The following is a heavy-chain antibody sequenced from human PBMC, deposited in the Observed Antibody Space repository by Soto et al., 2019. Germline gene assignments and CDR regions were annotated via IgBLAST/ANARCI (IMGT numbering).Heavy chain of an antibody. V-gene: IGHV3-30*18. D-gene: IGHD2-8*01. J-gene: IGHJ5*02. Sequence: GGSLRLSCAASGFTFSSYGMHWVRQAPGKGLEWVAVISYDGSNKYYADSVKGRFTISRDNSKNTLYLQMNSLRAEDTAVYYCAKDRAQALMVYATLFDPWGQGTLVTVSS. CDR2: ISYDGSNK. CDR3: AKDRAQALMVYATLFDP. CDR1: GFTFSSYG.